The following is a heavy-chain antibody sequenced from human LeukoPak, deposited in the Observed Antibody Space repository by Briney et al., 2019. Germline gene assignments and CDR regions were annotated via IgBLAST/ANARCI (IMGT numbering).Heavy chain of an antibody. V-gene: IGHV4-59*01. D-gene: IGHD5-12*01. CDR2: IYYSGST. J-gene: IGHJ4*02. Sequence: PSETLSLTCAVYGGSFSGYYWSWIRQPPGKGLEWIGYIYYSGSTNYNPSLKSRVTISVDTSKNQFSLKLSSVTAADTAVYYCARDNPYSGYDYWGQGTLVTVSS. CDR3: ARDNPYSGYDY. CDR1: GGSFSGYY.